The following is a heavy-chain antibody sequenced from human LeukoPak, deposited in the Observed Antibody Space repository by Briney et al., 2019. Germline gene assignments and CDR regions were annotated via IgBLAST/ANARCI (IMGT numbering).Heavy chain of an antibody. Sequence: SETLSLTCIVSGASMSSYYWSWIRHPAGKELEWIGRLQPSGATNYNPSLESRVTMSVDTSKNQFSLSLTSVTAADTAVYYCARDSTGTAFDPWGQGTLVTVSS. CDR3: ARDSTGTAFDP. D-gene: IGHD1-14*01. V-gene: IGHV4-4*07. CDR2: LQPSGAT. CDR1: GASMSSYY. J-gene: IGHJ5*02.